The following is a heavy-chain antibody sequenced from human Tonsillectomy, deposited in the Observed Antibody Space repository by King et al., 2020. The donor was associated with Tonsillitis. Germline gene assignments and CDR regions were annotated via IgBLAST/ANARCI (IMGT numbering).Heavy chain of an antibody. Sequence: QVQLVESGAEVKKPGSSVKISCKASGGSFNNYAINWVRQAPGKGLEWMGRIIPVFGPPNYAQKFRGRVTITAGESTSSFNMEVSSLRSEDTAVYYCAREFQLLFGFDPWGQGTLVTVSS. V-gene: IGHV1-69*01. CDR1: GGSFNNYA. CDR3: AREFQLLFGFDP. J-gene: IGHJ5*02. CDR2: IIPVFGPP. D-gene: IGHD2-21*01.